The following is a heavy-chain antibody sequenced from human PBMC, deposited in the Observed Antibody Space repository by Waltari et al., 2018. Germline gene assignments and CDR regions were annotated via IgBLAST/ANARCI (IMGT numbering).Heavy chain of an antibody. V-gene: IGHV3-74*01. Sequence: EVQLVESGGGLVQPGGSLRLSCAASGFTYRLTRMHWVRQVPGKGLVWVSRSNSDGSSTSYADSVKGRFTIYKDNAKNTVYLQMNSLRVDDTAIYYCARGARRTTVTTGWWYFDLWGRGTLVTVSS. J-gene: IGHJ2*01. CDR2: SNSDGSST. CDR3: ARGARRTTVTTGWWYFDL. CDR1: GFTYRLTR. D-gene: IGHD4-17*01.